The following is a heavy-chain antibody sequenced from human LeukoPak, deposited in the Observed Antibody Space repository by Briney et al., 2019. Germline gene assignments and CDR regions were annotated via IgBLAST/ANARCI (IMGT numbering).Heavy chain of an antibody. Sequence: GGSLRLSCAASGFTFTNHWMHWVRQAPGKGLVWVSRINSDGSSTTYADSMKGRFTISRDNAKNTLYLQMNSLRAEDTAVYFCARDYGRSRDYGMDVWGQGTTVTVSS. V-gene: IGHV3-74*01. J-gene: IGHJ6*02. CDR1: GFTFTNHW. D-gene: IGHD3-10*01. CDR3: ARDYGRSRDYGMDV. CDR2: INSDGSST.